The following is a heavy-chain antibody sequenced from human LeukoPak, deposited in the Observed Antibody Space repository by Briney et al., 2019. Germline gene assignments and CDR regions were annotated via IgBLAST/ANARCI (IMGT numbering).Heavy chain of an antibody. CDR2: IIPIFGTA. CDR3: ARGKLEYSSSWYGWFDP. D-gene: IGHD6-13*01. Sequence: SVKVSCKASGGTFSSYAISWVRQAPGQGLEWMGGIIPIFGTANYAQKFQGRVTITADESTSTAYMELSSLRSEDTAVYYCARGKLEYSSSWYGWFDPWGQGTLVTVSS. CDR1: GGTFSSYA. J-gene: IGHJ5*02. V-gene: IGHV1-69*01.